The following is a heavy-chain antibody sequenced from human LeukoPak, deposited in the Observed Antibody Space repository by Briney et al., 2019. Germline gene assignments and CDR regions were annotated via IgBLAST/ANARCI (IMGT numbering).Heavy chain of an antibody. V-gene: IGHV4-34*01. J-gene: IGHJ3*02. Sequence: SETLSLTCAVYVGSYNGYYWSWLRQPPGKGLEWIGEINHSGSTNYNPSLKSRLTLSVDTSKTQFSLKLSSVTAADTAVYYCASWRLMRAFDIWGQGTMVTVPS. CDR3: ASWRLMRAFDI. CDR2: INHSGST. CDR1: VGSYNGYY. D-gene: IGHD2-8*01.